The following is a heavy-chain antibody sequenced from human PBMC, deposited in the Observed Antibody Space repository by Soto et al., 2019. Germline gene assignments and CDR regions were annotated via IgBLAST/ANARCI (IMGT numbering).Heavy chain of an antibody. CDR2: VTANGGST. D-gene: IGHD4-17*01. V-gene: IGHV3-23*01. CDR1: GFTFSVYA. CDR3: AKDQDDYGDSVLGESYYYHYNGMDV. Sequence: EVQLLESGGGFVQPGGSLRLSCAATGFTFSVYAMTWVRQAPGKGLEWVSAVTANGGSTYSADSVKGRFTIYRDNSKNTLYLQMIRLRAEDTALYYCAKDQDDYGDSVLGESYYYHYNGMDVWGQGTTVTVSS. J-gene: IGHJ6*02.